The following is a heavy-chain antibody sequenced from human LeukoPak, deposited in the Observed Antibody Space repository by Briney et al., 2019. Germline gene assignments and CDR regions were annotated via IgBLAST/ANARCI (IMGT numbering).Heavy chain of an antibody. CDR3: AKENYDFWSGYPQAGAFDI. V-gene: IGHV3-23*01. CDR2: ISGSGGST. Sequence: GGSLRLSCAASGFTFSSYAMSWVRQAPGKGLEWVSAISGSGGSTYYADSVKGRFTISRDNSKNTLYLQMNSLRAEDTAVYYCAKENYDFWSGYPQAGAFDIWGQGTMVAVSS. D-gene: IGHD3-3*01. CDR1: GFTFSSYA. J-gene: IGHJ3*02.